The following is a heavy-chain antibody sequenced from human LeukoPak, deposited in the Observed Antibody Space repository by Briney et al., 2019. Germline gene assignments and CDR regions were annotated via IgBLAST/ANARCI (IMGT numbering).Heavy chain of an antibody. CDR3: ARRGSYYDFWSGYYSDWFDP. CDR2: INHSGST. J-gene: IGHJ5*02. D-gene: IGHD3-3*01. V-gene: IGHV4-34*01. Sequence: SETLSLTCAVYGGSFSGYYWSWIRQPPGKGLEWIGEINHSGSTNYNPSLKSRVTISVDTSKNQFSLKLSSVTAADTAVYYCARRGSYYDFWSGYYSDWFDPWGQGTLVTVSS. CDR1: GGSFSGYY.